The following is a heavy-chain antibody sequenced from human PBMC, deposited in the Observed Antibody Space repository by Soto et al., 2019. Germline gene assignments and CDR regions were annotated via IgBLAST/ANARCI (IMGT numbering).Heavy chain of an antibody. CDR1: GGSFSGYY. CDR2: IGHSGFT. D-gene: IGHD6-13*01. J-gene: IGHJ5*02. V-gene: IGHV4-34*01. Sequence: QVQLQQWGAGLLKPSETLSLTCGVYGGSFSGYYCSWIRQPPGKGLEWIGEIGHSGFTNYNPSLKSRVTMSVDTSGSHFSLKLRSVTAADTAVYYCARGRGTAFRWFDPWGHGTLVTVSS. CDR3: ARGRGTAFRWFDP.